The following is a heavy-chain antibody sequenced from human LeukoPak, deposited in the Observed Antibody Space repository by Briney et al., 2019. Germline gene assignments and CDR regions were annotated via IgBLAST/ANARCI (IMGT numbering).Heavy chain of an antibody. Sequence: GASVKVSCKASGYTFVNYDINWVRQATGQGLEWVGWVNPRSGATASSQKFQGRVSITSDASINTAYMELSSLRSEDKALYYCTRGRIALSWVQGTLITVSS. CDR1: GYTFVNYD. V-gene: IGHV1-8*03. D-gene: IGHD2-21*01. CDR3: TRGRIALS. CDR2: VNPRSGAT. J-gene: IGHJ4*02.